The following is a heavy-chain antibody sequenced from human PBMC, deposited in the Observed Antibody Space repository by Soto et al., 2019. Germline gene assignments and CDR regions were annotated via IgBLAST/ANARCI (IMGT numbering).Heavy chain of an antibody. V-gene: IGHV3-74*01. CDR3: ARATRSNPPFDY. CDR1: GFTFSTYW. CDR2: ISTDGSST. Sequence: EVQLVESGGGLVQPGGSLRLSCAATGFTFSTYWMHWVRQGPGKGLVWVSRISTDGSSTTYADSVKGRFTISSDNAKNTLYLQMNSLRAEDTAVYYCARATRSNPPFDYWGPGFLVTVPS. D-gene: IGHD2-2*01. J-gene: IGHJ4*02.